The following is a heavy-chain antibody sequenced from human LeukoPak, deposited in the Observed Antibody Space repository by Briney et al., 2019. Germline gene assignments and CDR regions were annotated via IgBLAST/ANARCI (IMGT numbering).Heavy chain of an antibody. J-gene: IGHJ4*02. Sequence: GGSLRLSCAASGFTFSSYSMNWVRQAPGKGLEWVSYISSSSGTTYYADSVKGRFTISRDNAKNSLYLQMNSLRAEDTAVYYCARGRGSSGWYVDYWGQGTLVTVSS. CDR2: ISSSSGTT. D-gene: IGHD6-19*01. V-gene: IGHV3-48*01. CDR1: GFTFSSYS. CDR3: ARGRGSSGWYVDY.